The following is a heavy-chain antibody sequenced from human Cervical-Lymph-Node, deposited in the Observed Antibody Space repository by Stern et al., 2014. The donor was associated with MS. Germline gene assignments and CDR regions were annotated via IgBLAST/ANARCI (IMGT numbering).Heavy chain of an antibody. D-gene: IGHD4-17*01. J-gene: IGHJ6*02. Sequence: VQLVESGAEVKKPGESLKISCQGSGYSFANYWIAWVRQIPGKGLEWMGIIYPGDSDTRYTRSFQGQVTISADKSTNTAYLQWSSLKASDTAMYYCARHTVAPATGHHGLDVWGQGTTVTVSS. V-gene: IGHV5-51*01. CDR1: GYSFANYW. CDR2: IYPGDSDT. CDR3: ARHTVAPATGHHGLDV.